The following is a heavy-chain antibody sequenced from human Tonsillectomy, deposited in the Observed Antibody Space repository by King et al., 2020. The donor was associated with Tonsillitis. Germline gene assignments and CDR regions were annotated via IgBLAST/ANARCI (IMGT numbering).Heavy chain of an antibody. CDR3: LSGWYFDT. Sequence: VQLQQSGQGLVQPSQNLSLTCVISGDSVSSNTAAWNWIRQSPSRGLEWLGRTYYRSKGYNDYAEAVKSRISINPDTSKNQFSLQLTSVTPEDTAVYYCLSGWYFDTWGQGTQVTVSS. V-gene: IGHV6-1*01. J-gene: IGHJ4*02. CDR2: TYYRSKGYN. D-gene: IGHD1-1*01. CDR1: GDSVSSNTAA.